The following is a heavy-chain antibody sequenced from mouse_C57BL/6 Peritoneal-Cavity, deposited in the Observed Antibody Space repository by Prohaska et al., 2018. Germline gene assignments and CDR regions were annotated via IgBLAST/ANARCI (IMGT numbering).Heavy chain of an antibody. CDR2: IDPSDSYT. Sequence: QVQLQQPGAELVMPGASVKLSCKASGYTFTSYWMHWVKQRPGQGLDWIGEIDPSDSYTNYNQKFKGKATLTVDKSSSTAYMQLSSLTSEDSAVYYCATLDSSGPYYFDYWGQGTTLTVSS. J-gene: IGHJ2*01. CDR1: GYTFTSYW. CDR3: ATLDSSGPYYFDY. D-gene: IGHD3-2*02. V-gene: IGHV1-69*01.